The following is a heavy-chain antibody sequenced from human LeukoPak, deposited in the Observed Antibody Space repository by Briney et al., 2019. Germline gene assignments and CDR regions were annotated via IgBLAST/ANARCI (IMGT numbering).Heavy chain of an antibody. V-gene: IGHV3-21*01. CDR3: AREVAAADDC. Sequence: PGGSLRLSCAASGFTFTSYSMNWVRQAPGKGLEWVSSISNSGSYIYYADSVKGRFTISRDNARNSLYLQLNSLRAEDTAVYYCAREVAAADDCWGQGTLVTVSS. CDR2: ISNSGSYI. J-gene: IGHJ4*02. D-gene: IGHD6-13*01. CDR1: GFTFTSYS.